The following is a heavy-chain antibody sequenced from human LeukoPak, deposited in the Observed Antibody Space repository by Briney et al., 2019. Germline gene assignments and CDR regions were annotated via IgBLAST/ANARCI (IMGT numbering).Heavy chain of an antibody. CDR2: ISGSGGST. V-gene: IGHV3-23*01. D-gene: IGHD1-1*01. CDR1: GFTFSSYA. CDR3: ANEVRWNDGGF. Sequence: GGSLRLSCAPSGFTFSSYAMSWVRQAPGRRRERVSAISGSGGSTYYADSVKGRFTISRDNSKNTLYLQMNSLRAEDTAVYYCANEVRWNDGGFWGQGTLVTVSS. J-gene: IGHJ4*02.